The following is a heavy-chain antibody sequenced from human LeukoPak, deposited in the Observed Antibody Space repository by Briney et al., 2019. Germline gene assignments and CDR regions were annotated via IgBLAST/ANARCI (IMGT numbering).Heavy chain of an antibody. V-gene: IGHV3-66*01. CDR1: GFTVGSKY. CDR2: LYSGGSK. D-gene: IGHD7-27*01. J-gene: IGHJ4*02. Sequence: GGSLRPSCSVSGFTVGSKYMTWVRQAPGKGLEWVSILYSGGSKYYADSVKGRFTISRDDSKNTLYLQMNGLRAEDTAMYYCARGPSTGELDYWGQGALVTVAS. CDR3: ARGPSTGELDY.